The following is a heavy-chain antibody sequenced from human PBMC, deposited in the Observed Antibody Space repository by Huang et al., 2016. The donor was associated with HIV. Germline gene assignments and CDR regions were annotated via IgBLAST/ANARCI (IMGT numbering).Heavy chain of an antibody. CDR3: KATGYWGSHFDA. CDR2: INWNSVKL. J-gene: IGHJ4*01. CDR1: GFTFDDYT. D-gene: IGHD2-8*02. Sequence: MELVESGGAVVQPGRSLRLSCAVSGFTFDDYTMHWVRQVPGNSLEWVSIINWNSVKLHYSETVKGRFIISRDNSKNSLYLQLNNLTTDDTAFYCAKATGYWGSHFDAWGHGTLVTVSS. V-gene: IGHV3-43*01.